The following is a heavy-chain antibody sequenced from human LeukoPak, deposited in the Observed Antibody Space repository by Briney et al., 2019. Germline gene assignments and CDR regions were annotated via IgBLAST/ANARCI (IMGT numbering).Heavy chain of an antibody. V-gene: IGHV1-2*02. D-gene: IGHD2-2*01. CDR3: ARGKYHMGYYFDY. CDR2: INPNSGGT. CDR1: GYTFTGYY. J-gene: IGHJ4*02. Sequence: ASVTVSFKASGYTFTGYYMHWVRQAPGQGLEWMGWINPNSGGTNYAQKFQGRVTMTRDTSISTAYMELSRLRSDDTAVYYCARGKYHMGYYFDYWGQGTLVTVSS.